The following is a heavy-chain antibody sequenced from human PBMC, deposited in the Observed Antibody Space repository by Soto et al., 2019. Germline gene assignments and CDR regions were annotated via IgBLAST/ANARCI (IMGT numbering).Heavy chain of an antibody. CDR3: TKHLVSGTISWGNLFDP. Sequence: SETLSLTCSVSGDSIRSSNFHWGWIRQSPGKGLEWIASVDHSGHSSYNPSLRSRVTVSVDTSKNQFSLTVSSVTAADTAIYFCTKHLVSGTISWGNLFDPWGQGILVT. J-gene: IGHJ5*02. CDR1: GDSIRSSNFH. D-gene: IGHD3-16*01. CDR2: VDHSGHS. V-gene: IGHV4-39*01.